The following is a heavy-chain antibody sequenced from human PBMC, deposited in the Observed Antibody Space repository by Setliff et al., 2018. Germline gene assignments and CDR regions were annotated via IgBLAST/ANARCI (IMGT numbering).Heavy chain of an antibody. V-gene: IGHV4-4*02. CDR2: INHSGST. Sequence: PSETLSLTCTVSGDSIGTDIWWSWVRQPPGKGLEWIGEINHSGSTNYNPSLKSRVTISVHTSKNQFSLKLSSVTAADTAVYYCVGVSYLYWGQGTLVTVSS. CDR1: GDSIGTDIW. J-gene: IGHJ4*02. D-gene: IGHD3-16*02. CDR3: VGVSYLY.